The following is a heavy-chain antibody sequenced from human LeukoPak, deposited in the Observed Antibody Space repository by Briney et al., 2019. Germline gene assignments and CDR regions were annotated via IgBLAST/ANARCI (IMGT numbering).Heavy chain of an antibody. D-gene: IGHD3-3*01. CDR3: ARFGSGYYLRSGNI. Sequence: PSETLSLTCAVYGGSFSGYSWNWIRQPPVKGLEWIGEINHSGGTNYNPSLKSRVTISVDTSKKQFSLKLSSVTAADTAVYYCARFGSGYYLRSGNIWGQGTMVTVSS. V-gene: IGHV4-34*01. CDR1: GGSFSGYS. CDR2: INHSGGT. J-gene: IGHJ3*02.